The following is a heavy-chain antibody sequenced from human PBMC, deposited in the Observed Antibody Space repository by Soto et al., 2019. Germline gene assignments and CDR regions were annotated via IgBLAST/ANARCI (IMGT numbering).Heavy chain of an antibody. CDR3: ARGGYYDQKGFNI. J-gene: IGHJ3*02. D-gene: IGHD3-22*01. V-gene: IGHV3-48*02. CDR1: GFTFSAYA. CDR2: ISSGSTTI. Sequence: PGGSLRLSCAASGFTFSAYAINWVRQAPGKWLEWLSYISSGSTTIFYAGSVKGRFTVSRDNAKNSMYLQMNGLRDEDTAVYYCARGGYYDQKGFNIWGQGXMVTV.